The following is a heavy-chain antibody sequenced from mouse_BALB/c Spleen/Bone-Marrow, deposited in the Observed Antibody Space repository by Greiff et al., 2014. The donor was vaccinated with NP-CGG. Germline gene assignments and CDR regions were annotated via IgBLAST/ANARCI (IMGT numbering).Heavy chain of an antibody. J-gene: IGHJ2*01. V-gene: IGHV14-4*02. CDR2: IDPENGDT. D-gene: IGHD2-4*01. CDR1: GFNIKDYY. CDR3: NARGDYDFDYFGY. Sequence: EVMLVESGAELVRSGASVKLSCTASGFNIKDYYMHWVKQRPEQGLEWIGWIDPENGDTEYAPKFQGKATMTADTSSNTAYLQPSSLTSEDTAVYYCNARGDYDFDYFGYWGQGTTLTVSS.